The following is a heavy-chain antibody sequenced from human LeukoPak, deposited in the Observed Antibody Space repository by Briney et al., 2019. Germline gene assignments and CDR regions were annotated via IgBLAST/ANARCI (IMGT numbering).Heavy chain of an antibody. D-gene: IGHD4-23*01. V-gene: IGHV3-48*02. CDR2: IGSSTSTI. CDR1: GFTFSNYA. Sequence: GGSLRLSCAASGFTFSNYAMNWVRQAPGKGLEWVSYIGSSTSTIYYADSVKGRFTISRDNARNSLYLQMNSLRDEDTAVYYCARGLVGGNSAGRYFDYWGQGTLVTVSS. J-gene: IGHJ4*02. CDR3: ARGLVGGNSAGRYFDY.